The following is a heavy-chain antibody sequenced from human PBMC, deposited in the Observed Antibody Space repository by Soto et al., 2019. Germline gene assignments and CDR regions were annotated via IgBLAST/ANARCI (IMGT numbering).Heavy chain of an antibody. CDR2: ISNDGSNK. V-gene: IGHV3-30-3*01. D-gene: IGHD5-18*01. J-gene: IGHJ4*02. Sequence: QVQLVESGGGVVQPGRSLRLSCAASGFTFSSFAMHWVRQAPGKGLEWVAVISNDGSNKYYADSVKGRFTISRDNSKNTMYMRMNSLSTEETDVYYCARDGRYSYGGYYFGYWCQGTLVTVS. CDR3: ARDGRYSYGGYYFGY. CDR1: GFTFSSFA.